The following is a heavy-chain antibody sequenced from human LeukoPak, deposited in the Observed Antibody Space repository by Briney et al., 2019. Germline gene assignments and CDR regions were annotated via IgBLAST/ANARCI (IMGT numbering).Heavy chain of an antibody. J-gene: IGHJ6*02. CDR2: IYYSVST. Sequence: SETLSLTCTVSGGSISSSSYYWGWIRQPPGKGLEWIGSIYYSVSTYYNPSLKSRVTISVDTSKNQFSLKLSSVTAADTAVYYCARDTSWFDIVVVPAARATYYYGMDVWGQGTTVTVSS. D-gene: IGHD2-2*01. V-gene: IGHV4-39*07. CDR3: ARDTSWFDIVVVPAARATYYYGMDV. CDR1: GGSISSSSYY.